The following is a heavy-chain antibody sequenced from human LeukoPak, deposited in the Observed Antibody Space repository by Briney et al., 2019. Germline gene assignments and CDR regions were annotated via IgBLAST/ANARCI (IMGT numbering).Heavy chain of an antibody. V-gene: IGHV3-30*18. D-gene: IGHD6-13*01. J-gene: IGHJ4*02. CDR3: AKDRSTTWSFDY. CDR2: ISDDGSRK. CDR1: GFTFSFSG. Sequence: PGGSLRLSCAASGFTFSFSGMHWVRQAPGKGLEWVAFISDDGSRKYYADSVKGRFTMSRDNSKNTLFLQMNSLRTEDTAVYYCAKDRSTTWSFDYWGQGTLVTVSS.